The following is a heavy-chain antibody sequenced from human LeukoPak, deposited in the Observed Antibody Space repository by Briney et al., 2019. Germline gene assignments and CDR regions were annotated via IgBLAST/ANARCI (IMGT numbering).Heavy chain of an antibody. J-gene: IGHJ4*02. CDR1: GGTFSSYA. D-gene: IGHD2-2*01. Sequence: SVKVSCKASGGTFSSYAISWVRQAPGQGLEWMGGIIPIFGTANYAQKFQGRVTITTVESTSTAYMELSSLRSEDTAVYYCARRSTSWASFDYWGQGTLVTVSS. V-gene: IGHV1-69*05. CDR3: ARRSTSWASFDY. CDR2: IIPIFGTA.